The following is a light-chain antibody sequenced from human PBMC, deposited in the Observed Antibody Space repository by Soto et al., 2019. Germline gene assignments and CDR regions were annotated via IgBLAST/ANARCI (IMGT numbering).Light chain of an antibody. V-gene: IGLV2-14*03. Sequence: QSVLNQPASVSGSPGQSITISCTGTSSDVGGYNYVSWYQQHPGKAPKLLINDVSNRPSGISDRFSGSKSGNTASLTISGLQAEDEADYYCSSYTSSTTNVFGTGTKVT. CDR3: SSYTSSTTNV. CDR1: SSDVGGYNY. CDR2: DVS. J-gene: IGLJ1*01.